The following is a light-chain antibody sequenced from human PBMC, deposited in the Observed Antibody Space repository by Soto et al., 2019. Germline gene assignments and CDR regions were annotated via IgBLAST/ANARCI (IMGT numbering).Light chain of an antibody. CDR3: CSYAGRVV. Sequence: QSALTQPRSVSGSPGQSVIISCTGTSSDVGGYNYVSWYQQHPGKAPKLMIYDVSKRPSGVPDRFSGSKSGNTASLTISGLQAEDEADYYCCSYAGRVVFGGGTQLTVL. V-gene: IGLV2-11*01. J-gene: IGLJ2*01. CDR2: DVS. CDR1: SSDVGGYNY.